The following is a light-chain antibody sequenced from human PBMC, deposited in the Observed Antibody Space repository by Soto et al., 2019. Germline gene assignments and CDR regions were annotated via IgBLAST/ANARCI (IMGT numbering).Light chain of an antibody. CDR3: QQYNNWPSLT. Sequence: EIVMTQSPATLSVSPGERATLSCRASQSVSSKLAWYQQKPGQAPRLLIYGASTRATGIPARFSGSGSGTEFTLTISSLQSEDFAVYYCQQYNNWPSLTFGGGTRVEMK. CDR2: GAS. J-gene: IGKJ4*01. V-gene: IGKV3-15*01. CDR1: QSVSSK.